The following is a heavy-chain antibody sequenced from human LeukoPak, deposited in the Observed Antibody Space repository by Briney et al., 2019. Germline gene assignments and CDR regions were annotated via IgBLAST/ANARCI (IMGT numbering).Heavy chain of an antibody. J-gene: IGHJ4*02. CDR1: GFTFSNHW. Sequence: PGGSLTLTCLASGFTFSNHWMNWIRQAPGKGLVWISRISSDGRSTSYAPSVQGRFTVSRDNAKNTVSLQMNSLRADDTAVYYCAREESTTVAFYCDHWGQGTLVPVSS. CDR2: ISSDGRST. D-gene: IGHD4-11*01. V-gene: IGHV3-74*03. CDR3: AREESTTVAFYCDH.